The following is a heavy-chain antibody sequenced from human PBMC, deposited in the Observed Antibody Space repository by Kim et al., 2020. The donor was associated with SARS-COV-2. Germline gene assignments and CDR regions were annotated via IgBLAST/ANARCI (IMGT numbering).Heavy chain of an antibody. V-gene: IGHV3-74*01. CDR2: INSDGSST. CDR3: ASRPWAARQYYYYYGMDV. D-gene: IGHD6-6*01. Sequence: GGSLRLSCAASGFTFSSYWMHWVRQAPGKGLVWVSRINSDGSSTSYADSVKGRFTISRDNAKNTLYLQMNSLRAEDTAVYYCASRPWAARQYYYYYGMDVWGPGTTGTVSS. J-gene: IGHJ6*02. CDR1: GFTFSSYW.